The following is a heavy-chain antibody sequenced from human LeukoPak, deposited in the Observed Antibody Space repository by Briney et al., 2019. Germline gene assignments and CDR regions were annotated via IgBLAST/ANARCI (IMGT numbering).Heavy chain of an antibody. J-gene: IGHJ5*02. V-gene: IGHV3-7*04. CDR2: IKQDGSAM. Sequence: GGSLRLSCAASGFTFTTYWMSWVRQTPGKGLEWAANIKQDGSAMYYMDSVKGRFTISRDNAKNSPYLQMSSLTPEDTAVYYCARVAAAVPDQWGQGTLVTVSS. D-gene: IGHD6-13*01. CDR1: GFTFTTYW. CDR3: ARVAAAVPDQ.